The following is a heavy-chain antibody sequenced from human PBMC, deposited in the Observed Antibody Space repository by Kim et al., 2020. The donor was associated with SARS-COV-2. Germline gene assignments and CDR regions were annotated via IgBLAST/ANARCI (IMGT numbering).Heavy chain of an antibody. CDR1: GYTFTSYA. CDR3: ARLERQQLVGGDY. CDR2: INAGNGNT. J-gene: IGHJ4*02. Sequence: ASVKVSCKASGYTFTSYAMHWVRQAPGQRLEWMGWINAGNGNTKYSQKFQGRVTITRDTSASTAYMELSSLRSEDTAVYYCARLERQQLVGGDYWGQGTLVTVSS. D-gene: IGHD6-13*01. V-gene: IGHV1-3*01.